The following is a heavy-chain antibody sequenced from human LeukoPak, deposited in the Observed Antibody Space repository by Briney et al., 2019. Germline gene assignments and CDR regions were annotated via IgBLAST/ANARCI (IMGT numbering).Heavy chain of an antibody. Sequence: ASVKVSCKASGYTFTGYYMHWVRQAPGQGLEWMGGIIPIFGTANYAQKFQGRVTITADKSTSTAYMELSSLRSEDTAVYYCARATMVREIWGQGTLVTVSS. D-gene: IGHD3-10*01. CDR3: ARATMVREI. J-gene: IGHJ4*02. CDR1: GYTFTGYY. V-gene: IGHV1-69*06. CDR2: IIPIFGTA.